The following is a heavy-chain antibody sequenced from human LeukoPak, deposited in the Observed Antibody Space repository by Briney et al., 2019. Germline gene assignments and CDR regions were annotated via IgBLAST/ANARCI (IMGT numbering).Heavy chain of an antibody. V-gene: IGHV3-7*01. CDR3: ARDFGLRFLEWLLLDDAFDI. D-gene: IGHD3-3*01. Sequence: GGSLRLSCAASGFTFSSYWMSWVRQAPGKGLEWVANIKQDGREKYYVDSVKGRFTISRDNAKNSLYLQMNSLRAEDTAVYYCARDFGLRFLEWLLLDDAFDIWGQGTMVTVSS. J-gene: IGHJ3*02. CDR1: GFTFSSYW. CDR2: IKQDGREK.